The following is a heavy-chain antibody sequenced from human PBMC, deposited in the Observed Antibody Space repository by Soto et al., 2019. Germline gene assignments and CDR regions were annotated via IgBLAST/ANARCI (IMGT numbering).Heavy chain of an antibody. Sequence: PGGSLRLSCAASGFTFSDYYMSWIRQAPGKGLEWVSYISSSGSTIYYADSVKGRFTISRDNAKNSLYLQMNSLRAGDTAVYYCARYPGYCSGGSCHYYFDYWGQGTLVTVSS. V-gene: IGHV3-11*01. J-gene: IGHJ4*02. D-gene: IGHD2-15*01. CDR1: GFTFSDYY. CDR2: ISSSGSTI. CDR3: ARYPGYCSGGSCHYYFDY.